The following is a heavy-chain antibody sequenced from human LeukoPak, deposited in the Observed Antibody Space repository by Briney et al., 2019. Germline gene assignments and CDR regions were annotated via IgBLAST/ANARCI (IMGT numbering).Heavy chain of an antibody. CDR3: ARGFPYDILTGYYNEVDY. V-gene: IGHV1-46*01. J-gene: IGHJ4*02. Sequence: PGGSLRLSCAASGFTFTSYYMHWVRQAPGQGLEWMGIINPSGGSTSYAQKFQGRVTMTRDTSTSTVYMELSSLRSEDTAVYYCARGFPYDILTGYYNEVDYWGQGTLVTVSS. D-gene: IGHD3-9*01. CDR2: INPSGGST. CDR1: GFTFTSYY.